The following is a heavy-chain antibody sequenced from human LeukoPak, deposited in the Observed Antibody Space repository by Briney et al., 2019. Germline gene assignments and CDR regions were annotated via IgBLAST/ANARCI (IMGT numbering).Heavy chain of an antibody. CDR2: IYDSSST. CDR1: GFTVNGNY. J-gene: IGHJ4*02. CDR3: ARVRNYYFDY. V-gene: IGHV3-53*01. Sequence: GGSLRLSCAASGFTVNGNYMSWVRQAPGKGLEWVSIIYDSSSTYYADSVKGRFTISRDNSKNTLYLQMNSLRAEDTAVYYCARVRNYYFDYWGQGTLVTVS.